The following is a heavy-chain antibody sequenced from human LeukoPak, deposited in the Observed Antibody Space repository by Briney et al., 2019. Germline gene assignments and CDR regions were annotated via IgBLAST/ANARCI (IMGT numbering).Heavy chain of an antibody. Sequence: SQTPSLTCTVSGGSIISGGYYWSWNRQRPGQGLEWIGHIAESGTTYYTPSLKSRVTISVDPSKNQFSLRLGSVTAADTAVYFCARVDYYASGTYLNWFDPWGQGTQVTVSS. CDR1: GGSIISGGYY. V-gene: IGHV4-31*03. D-gene: IGHD3-10*01. J-gene: IGHJ5*02. CDR3: ARVDYYASGTYLNWFDP. CDR2: IAESGTT.